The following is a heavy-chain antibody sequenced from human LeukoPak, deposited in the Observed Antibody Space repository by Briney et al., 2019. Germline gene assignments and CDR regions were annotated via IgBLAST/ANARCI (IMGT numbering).Heavy chain of an antibody. D-gene: IGHD2-15*01. CDR1: GYTFTSYA. Sequence: ASVKVSCKASGYTFTSYAMPWVRQAPGQRLEWMGWINVGNGNTKYSQKFQGRVTITRDTSASTAYMELSSLRSEDTAVYYCARGPPNIVVVVAAYDYYFDYWGQGTLVTVSS. J-gene: IGHJ4*02. CDR2: INVGNGNT. CDR3: ARGPPNIVVVVAAYDYYFDY. V-gene: IGHV1-3*01.